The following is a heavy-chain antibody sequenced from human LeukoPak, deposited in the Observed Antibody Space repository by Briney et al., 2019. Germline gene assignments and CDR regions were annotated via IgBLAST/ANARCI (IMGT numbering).Heavy chain of an antibody. CDR2: ISSSSSTI. CDR1: GFTFSSYS. CDR3: ARDFFTMIVVVEYYFDY. V-gene: IGHV3-48*01. J-gene: IGHJ4*02. Sequence: GGSLRLSCAASGFTFSSYSMTWVRQVPGKGLEWVSYISSSSSTIYYADSVKGRFTISRDNAKNSLYLQMNSLRAEDTAVYYCARDFFTMIVVVEYYFDYWGQGTLVTVSS. D-gene: IGHD3-22*01.